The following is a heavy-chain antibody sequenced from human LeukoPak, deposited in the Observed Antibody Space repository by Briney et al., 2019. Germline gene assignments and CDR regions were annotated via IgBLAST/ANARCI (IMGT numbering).Heavy chain of an antibody. CDR3: ASRSYYDFWSGYYPSIFDY. CDR2: ISGSGGST. CDR1: GFTFSSYA. J-gene: IGHJ4*02. D-gene: IGHD3-3*01. V-gene: IGHV3-23*01. Sequence: GGSLRLSCAASGFTFSSYAMSWVRQAPGKGLEWVSAISGSGGSTYYADSVKGRFTISRDNSKNTLYLQMNSLRAEDTAVYYCASRSYYDFWSGYYPSIFDYWGQGTLVTVS.